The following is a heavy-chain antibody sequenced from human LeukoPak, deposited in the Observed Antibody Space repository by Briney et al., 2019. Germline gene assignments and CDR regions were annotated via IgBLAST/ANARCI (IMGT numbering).Heavy chain of an antibody. V-gene: IGHV4-4*09. CDR1: GGSISTFY. Sequence: SETLSLTCTVSGGSISTFYWGWIRRPPGKGLEWIAYIHASGPTNYNPSLKSRITISVDTSENQFSLKLSSVTAADTAVYYCARHDAGIAARPFDNWGQGTLVTVSS. CDR3: ARHDAGIAARPFDN. CDR2: IHASGPT. J-gene: IGHJ4*02. D-gene: IGHD6-6*01.